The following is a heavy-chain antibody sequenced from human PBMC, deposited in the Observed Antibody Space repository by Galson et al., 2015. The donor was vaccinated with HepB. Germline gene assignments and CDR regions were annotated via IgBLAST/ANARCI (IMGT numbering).Heavy chain of an antibody. Sequence: SVKVSCKASGYTFTDHYIHWVRQAPGQELQWMGRISPNSGGTNYPQKFQGRVTMTRDTSISTAYMELSRLRSDDTAVYYCARGRDCTNGVCYKVGWFDPWGQGTLVTVSS. D-gene: IGHD2-8*01. J-gene: IGHJ5*02. CDR3: ARGRDCTNGVCYKVGWFDP. CDR1: GYTFTDHY. V-gene: IGHV1-2*06. CDR2: ISPNSGGT.